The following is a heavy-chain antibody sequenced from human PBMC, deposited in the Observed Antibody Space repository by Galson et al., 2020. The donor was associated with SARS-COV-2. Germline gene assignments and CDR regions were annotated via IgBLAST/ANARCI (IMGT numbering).Heavy chain of an antibody. CDR2: INHGGNT. V-gene: IGHV4-34*01. CDR3: ARGKREVATFWTYNSGMEV. CDR1: GGSFSPYY. Sequence: SETLSLTCAVYGGSFSPYYWTWSWIRQPPGKGLEWIGEINHGGNTNYNPSLKSRVTISIDTSKNQFSLNLRSVTVADTAVYYCARGKREVATFWTYNSGMEVWGQGTTVTVSS. D-gene: IGHD3-3*01. J-gene: IGHJ6*02.